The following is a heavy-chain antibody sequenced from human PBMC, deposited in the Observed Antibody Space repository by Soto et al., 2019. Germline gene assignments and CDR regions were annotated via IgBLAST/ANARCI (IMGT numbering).Heavy chain of an antibody. CDR3: AKPVFTVNYNYFFDY. V-gene: IGHV3-23*01. CDR1: GGSISSGDYY. CDR2: IGGGGDGT. D-gene: IGHD1-1*01. J-gene: IGHJ4*02. Sequence: ETLSLTCTVSGGSISSGDYYWSWVRQAPGKGLDWISGIGGGGDGTYYANSVKGRFTISRDNSKNTLFLQMDSLRAEDTAVYYCAKPVFTVNYNYFFDYWGQGVLVTVSS.